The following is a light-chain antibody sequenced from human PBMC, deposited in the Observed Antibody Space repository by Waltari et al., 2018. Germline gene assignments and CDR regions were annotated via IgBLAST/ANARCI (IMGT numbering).Light chain of an antibody. Sequence: SYELTQPPSVSVSPGQTASITCSGDTLGDRYASWYQQKAGQSPVLVIYQDTKRPSGIPERFSGSNSGNIATLTISGTRAMDEGDYYCQAWDSSTAVFGGGTKLTVL. CDR3: QAWDSSTAV. V-gene: IGLV3-1*01. CDR1: TLGDRY. J-gene: IGLJ3*02. CDR2: QDT.